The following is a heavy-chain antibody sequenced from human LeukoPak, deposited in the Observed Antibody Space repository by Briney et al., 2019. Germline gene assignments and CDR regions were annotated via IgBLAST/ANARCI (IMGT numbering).Heavy chain of an antibody. V-gene: IGHV1-2*02. CDR1: GYTFTGYY. D-gene: IGHD5/OR15-5a*01. Sequence: ASVKVSCKASGYTFTGYYMHWVRQAPGQGLEWMGWINPNSGGTNYAQKFQGRVTMTRDTSISTAYMELSRLRSDDTAVYYCARDSRQRVSPPYFDYWGQGTLVTVSS. CDR2: INPNSGGT. J-gene: IGHJ4*02. CDR3: ARDSRQRVSPPYFDY.